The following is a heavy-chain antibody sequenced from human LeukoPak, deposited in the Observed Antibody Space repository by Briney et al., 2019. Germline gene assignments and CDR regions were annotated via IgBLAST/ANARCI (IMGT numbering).Heavy chain of an antibody. CDR1: GGSISSSSYY. D-gene: IGHD3-3*01. Sequence: PSETLSLTCTVSGGSISSSSYYWGWIRQPPGKGLEWIGSIYYSGSTYYNPSLKSRVTISVDTSKNQFSLKLSSVTAADTAVYYCARDWKRFLPQGNDAFDIWGQGTMVTVSS. CDR2: IYYSGST. CDR3: ARDWKRFLPQGNDAFDI. V-gene: IGHV4-39*07. J-gene: IGHJ3*02.